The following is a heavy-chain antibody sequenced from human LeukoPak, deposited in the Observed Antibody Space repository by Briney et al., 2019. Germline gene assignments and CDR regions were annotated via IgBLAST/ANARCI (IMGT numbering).Heavy chain of an antibody. CDR1: GFTFSSYS. CDR3: ARKLQAKLDY. J-gene: IGHJ4*02. Sequence: PGGSLRLSCAASGFTFSSYSMNWDRQAPGKGLEWVSSISSSSSYIYYADSVKGRFTISRDNAKNSLYLQMNSLRAEDTAVYYCARKLQAKLDYWAREPWSPSPQ. CDR2: ISSSSSYI. D-gene: IGHD5-24*01. V-gene: IGHV3-21*01.